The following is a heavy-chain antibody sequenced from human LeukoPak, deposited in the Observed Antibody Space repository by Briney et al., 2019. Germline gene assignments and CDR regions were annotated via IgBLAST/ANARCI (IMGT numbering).Heavy chain of an antibody. CDR2: IGISSGNT. J-gene: IGHJ4*02. D-gene: IGHD5-24*01. CDR1: GFRFSDYS. Sequence: GGSLRLSCAASGFRFSDYSMNWVRQAPGKGLEWISYIGISSGNTNYADSVKGRFTISGEKAKNSLYLQMNSLRVEDTAVYYCARDYKYAFDNWGQGNLVTVSS. CDR3: ARDYKYAFDN. V-gene: IGHV3-48*01.